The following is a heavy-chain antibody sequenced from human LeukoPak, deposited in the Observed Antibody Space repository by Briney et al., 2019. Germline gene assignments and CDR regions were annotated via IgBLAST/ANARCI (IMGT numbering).Heavy chain of an antibody. D-gene: IGHD4-17*01. V-gene: IGHV3-23*01. CDR2: ISGSGGST. Sequence: GGSLRLSCADTGFTFSNYAMSWVRQAPGTGLEWVSGISGSGGSTYYANSVRGRFTISRDNSKNTLLLQMNSLRAEDTAVYYCAKGDYGGRGFDYWGQGTLVTISS. J-gene: IGHJ4*02. CDR1: GFTFSNYA. CDR3: AKGDYGGRGFDY.